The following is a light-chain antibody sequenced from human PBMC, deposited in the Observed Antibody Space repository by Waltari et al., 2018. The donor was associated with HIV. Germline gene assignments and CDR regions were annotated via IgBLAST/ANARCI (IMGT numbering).Light chain of an antibody. CDR1: QSISSR. CDR3: QQSYTIPRV. CDR2: EAS. V-gene: IGKV1-39*01. J-gene: IGKJ1*01. Sequence: DIQMTQSPSSLSASAGDRVSITCRTRQSISSRLNWYQQKPGKAPTLLIYEASSLHSGVPSRFSGGGSVSAFILTISSLQPEDFATYYCQQSYTIPRVFGQGTKVEI.